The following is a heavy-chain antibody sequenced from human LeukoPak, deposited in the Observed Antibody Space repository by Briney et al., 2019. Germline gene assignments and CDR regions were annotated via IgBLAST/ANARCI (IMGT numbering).Heavy chain of an antibody. CDR2: IWYDGSNK. CDR1: GFTFSSYG. CDR3: ARARPYSGGWGYYYYGMDV. Sequence: GGSLRLSCAASGFTFSSYGMHWVRQAPGKGREWVAVIWYDGSNKYYADSVKGRFTISRDNSKNTLYLQMNSLRAEDTAVYYCARARPYSGGWGYYYYGMDVWGQGTTVTVSS. J-gene: IGHJ6*02. V-gene: IGHV3-33*01. D-gene: IGHD6-19*01.